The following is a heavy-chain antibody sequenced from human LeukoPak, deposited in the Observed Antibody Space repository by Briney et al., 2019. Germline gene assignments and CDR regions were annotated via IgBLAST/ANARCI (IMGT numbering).Heavy chain of an antibody. D-gene: IGHD1-26*01. Sequence: SETLSLTCTVSGGSISSSSYYWGWIRQPPGKGLEWIGEIYHSGSTNYNPSLKSRVTISVDRSKNQFSLKLSSVTAADTAVYYCARAPWRYYDRYFDLWGRGTLVTVSS. V-gene: IGHV4-39*07. CDR1: GGSISSSSYY. CDR2: IYHSGST. J-gene: IGHJ2*01. CDR3: ARAPWRYYDRYFDL.